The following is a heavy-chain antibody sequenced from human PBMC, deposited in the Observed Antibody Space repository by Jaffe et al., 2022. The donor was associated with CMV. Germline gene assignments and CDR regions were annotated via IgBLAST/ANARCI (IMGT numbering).Heavy chain of an antibody. CDR3: TTRYSPLKKIDY. J-gene: IGHJ4*02. CDR2: IKSKTDGGTT. V-gene: IGHV3-15*01. D-gene: IGHD2-15*01. Sequence: EVQLVESGGGLVKPGGSLRLSCAASGFTFSNAWMSWVRQAPGKGLEWVGRIKSKTDGGTTDYAAPVKGRFTISRDDSKNTLYLQMNSLKTEDTAVYYCTTRYSPLKKIDYWGQGTLVTVSS. CDR1: GFTFSNAW.